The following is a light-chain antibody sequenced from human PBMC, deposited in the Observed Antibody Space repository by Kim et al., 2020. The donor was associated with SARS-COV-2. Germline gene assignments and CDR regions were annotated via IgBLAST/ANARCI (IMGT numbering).Light chain of an antibody. Sequence: DIQLTQSPSFLSASVGDRVTITCRASQGISTYLVWYQQKAGKGPRLLIDSTSTLQSGVPSRFSGSGSGTEFTLTISSLQPEDFVTYYCQQIQGYPITFGQGTRLEIK. J-gene: IGKJ5*01. CDR1: QGISTY. CDR3: QQIQGYPIT. CDR2: STS. V-gene: IGKV1-9*01.